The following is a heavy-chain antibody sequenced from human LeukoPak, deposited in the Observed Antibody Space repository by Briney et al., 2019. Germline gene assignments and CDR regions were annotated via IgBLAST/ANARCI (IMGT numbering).Heavy chain of an antibody. D-gene: IGHD6-19*01. J-gene: IGHJ4*02. CDR2: ISGNGGST. CDR3: VKGGGSSGWYSYDY. V-gene: IGHV3-64D*06. Sequence: PGGSLRLSCSASGFTFSSYAMHWVRQAPGKGLEYVSAISGNGGSTYYADSVKGRFTISRDNSMQMSSLRTEDMSVYYCVKGGGSSGWYSYDYWGQGTLVTVSS. CDR1: GFTFSSYA.